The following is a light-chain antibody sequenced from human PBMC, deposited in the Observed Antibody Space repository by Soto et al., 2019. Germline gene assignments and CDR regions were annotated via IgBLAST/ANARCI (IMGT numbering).Light chain of an antibody. V-gene: IGKV4-1*01. CDR1: QSVLYSSNNKNY. CDR3: QQYYATLPS. J-gene: IGKJ4*01. CDR2: WAS. Sequence: DIVMTQSPDSLAVSLGERATINCKSSQSVLYSSNNKNYLAWHQQKPGQPPKLLIYWASTRESGVPDRFSGSGSGTDFTLTISSLQAEDVAVYYCQQYYATLPSFGGGTKVEIK.